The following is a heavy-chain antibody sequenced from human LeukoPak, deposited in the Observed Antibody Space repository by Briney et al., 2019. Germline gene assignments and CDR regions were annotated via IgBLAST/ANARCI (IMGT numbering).Heavy chain of an antibody. Sequence: GASVKVSCKASGYTFTSYGISWVRQAPGQGLEWMGWISAYNGNTNYAQKLQGRVTMTTDTSTSTAYMELRSLRSDDTAVYYCARVYYDFWSGSESWFDPWGQGTLVTVSS. CDR1: GYTFTSYG. CDR3: ARVYYDFWSGSESWFDP. V-gene: IGHV1-18*01. D-gene: IGHD3-3*01. J-gene: IGHJ5*02. CDR2: ISAYNGNT.